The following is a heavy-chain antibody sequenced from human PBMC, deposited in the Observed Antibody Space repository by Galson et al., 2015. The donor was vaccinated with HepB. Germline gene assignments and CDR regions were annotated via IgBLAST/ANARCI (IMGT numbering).Heavy chain of an antibody. Sequence: SLRLSCAASGFTFSYYAMSWVRQAPGKGLEWISAITPSGDNTYSADSMKGRFTISRDNSRNTLFLQMNRLRAGDTAIYFCAKVFPEKTDGWYRQALYYIDSWGQGTRVTVSS. D-gene: IGHD6-19*01. CDR3: AKVFPEKTDGWYRQALYYIDS. V-gene: IGHV3-23*01. CDR2: ITPSGDNT. CDR1: GFTFSYYA. J-gene: IGHJ4*02.